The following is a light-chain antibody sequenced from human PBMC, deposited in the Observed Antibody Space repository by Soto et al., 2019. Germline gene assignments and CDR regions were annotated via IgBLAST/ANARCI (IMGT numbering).Light chain of an antibody. J-gene: IGLJ2*01. V-gene: IGLV1-44*01. CDR1: SSNIGVHT. CDR2: SNN. Sequence: QSVLTQPPSASGTPGQRVTISCSGSSSNIGVHTVHWYQQLPGTAPKLFIYSNNQRPSGVPARFSGSKSGTSASLAISGLRSGVGGDDYCEAWDDRLNGVVFGGGTQLNVL. CDR3: EAWDDRLNGVV.